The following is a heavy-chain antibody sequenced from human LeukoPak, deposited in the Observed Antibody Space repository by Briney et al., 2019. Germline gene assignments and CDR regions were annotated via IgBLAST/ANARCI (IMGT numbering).Heavy chain of an antibody. J-gene: IGHJ4*02. CDR3: ARGRSRTTVTPFDY. CDR1: GGPISSYY. D-gene: IGHD4-11*01. CDR2: IYYSGST. Sequence: PWDTLSLTCTVSGGPISSYYGSWIRQPPGKGLEWIGYIYYSGSTKYNPSLKSRVSISVDTSKHQFSLKLSSVAAADTAVYYCARGRSRTTVTPFDYWGQGTLVTVSS. V-gene: IGHV4-59*12.